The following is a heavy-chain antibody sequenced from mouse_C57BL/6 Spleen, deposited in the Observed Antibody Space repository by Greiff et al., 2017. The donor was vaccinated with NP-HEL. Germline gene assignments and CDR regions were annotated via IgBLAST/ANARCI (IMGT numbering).Heavy chain of an antibody. J-gene: IGHJ4*01. CDR3: ARDSSGYRGYAMDY. V-gene: IGHV1-64*01. CDR1: GYTFTSYW. CDR2: IHPNSGST. Sequence: QVQLQQPGAELVKPGASVKLSCKASGYTFTSYWMHCVKQRPGQGLEWIGMIHPNSGSTNYNEKFKSKATLTVDKSSSTAYMQLSSRTSEDAAVYYCARDSSGYRGYAMDYWGQGTSVTVSS. D-gene: IGHD3-2*02.